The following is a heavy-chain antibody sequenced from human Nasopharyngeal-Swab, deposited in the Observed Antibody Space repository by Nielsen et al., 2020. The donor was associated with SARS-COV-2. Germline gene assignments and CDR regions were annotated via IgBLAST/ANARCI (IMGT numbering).Heavy chain of an antibody. CDR2: IYYSGST. CDR1: GGSISSYY. CDR3: ARVYSTTAHYYYGMDV. Sequence: SETLSLTCTVSGGSISSYYWSWIRQPPGKGLEWIGYIYYSGSTNYNPSLKSRVTISVDTSKNQFSLKLSSVTAADTAVYCCARVYSTTAHYYYGMDVRGQGTTVTVSS. J-gene: IGHJ6*02. D-gene: IGHD2-2*01. V-gene: IGHV4-59*01.